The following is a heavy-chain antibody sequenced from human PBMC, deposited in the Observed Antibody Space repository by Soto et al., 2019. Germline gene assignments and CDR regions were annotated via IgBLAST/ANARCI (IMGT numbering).Heavy chain of an antibody. V-gene: IGHV4-59*08. CDR2: IYYSGST. D-gene: IGHD3-16*01. J-gene: IGHJ5*02. CDR3: ARHGSPGMITFGGVIEH. CDR1: GGSISSYY. Sequence: SETLSLTCTVSGGSISSYYWSWIRQPPGKGLEWIGYIYYSGSTNYNPSLKSRVTISVDTSKNQFSLKLSSVTAADTAVYYCARHGSPGMITFGGVIEHWGQGTLVTVSS.